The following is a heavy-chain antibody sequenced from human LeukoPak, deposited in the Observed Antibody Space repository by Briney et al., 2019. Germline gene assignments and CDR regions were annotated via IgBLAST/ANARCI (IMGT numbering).Heavy chain of an antibody. J-gene: IGHJ4*02. CDR2: IYYGGST. Sequence: SETLSLTCTVSGGSITSSKYYWGWIRQPPGKGLEWIGNIYYGGSTYYNRPLKSRVTMSIDTSKNQFSLKVSSVTAADTAVYYCVGTKQVFHSDYFDYWGQGTLVTVSS. V-gene: IGHV4-39*07. CDR3: VGTKQVFHSDYFDY. D-gene: IGHD6-6*01. CDR1: GGSITSSKYY.